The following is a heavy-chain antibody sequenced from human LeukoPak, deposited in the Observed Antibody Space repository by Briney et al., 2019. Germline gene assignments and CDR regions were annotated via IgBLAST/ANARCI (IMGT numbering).Heavy chain of an antibody. CDR1: GYIFTSNW. Sequence: GESLKISCKGSGYIFTSNWIGWVRQMPGKGLEWMGIIYPSDSDARYSPSFQGQVTISADKSITTAYLQWSSLKASDTAMYYCARHGSGYPIHYWGQGTLVTVSS. CDR2: IYPSDSDA. J-gene: IGHJ4*02. V-gene: IGHV5-51*01. D-gene: IGHD5-12*01. CDR3: ARHGSGYPIHY.